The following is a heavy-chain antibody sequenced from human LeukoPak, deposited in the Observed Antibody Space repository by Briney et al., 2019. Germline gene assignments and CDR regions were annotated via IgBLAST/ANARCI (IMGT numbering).Heavy chain of an antibody. J-gene: IGHJ6*04. CDR1: GFTFSNYP. D-gene: IGHD3-10*02. V-gene: IGHV3-48*03. CDR2: ISSSGSTI. Sequence: QSGGSLRLSCGVSGFTFSNYPMHWVRQAPGKGLEWVSYISSSGSTIYYADSVKGRFTISRDNAKNSLYLQMNSLRAEDTAVYYCAELGITMIGGVWGKGTTVTISS. CDR3: AELGITMIGGV.